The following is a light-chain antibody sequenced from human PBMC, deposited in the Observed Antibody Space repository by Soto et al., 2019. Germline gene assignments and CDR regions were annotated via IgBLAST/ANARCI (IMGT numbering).Light chain of an antibody. CDR2: EVS. Sequence: QSALTQPASVSGSPGQSITISCTGTSSDVGDYNYVSWYQQHPGKAPKLMIYEVSNRPSGVSNRFSGSKSGNTASLTISGRQAEDEDDYYCSSYSSSSTLYVFGTGTKLTVL. V-gene: IGLV2-14*01. J-gene: IGLJ1*01. CDR3: SSYSSSSTLYV. CDR1: SSDVGDYNY.